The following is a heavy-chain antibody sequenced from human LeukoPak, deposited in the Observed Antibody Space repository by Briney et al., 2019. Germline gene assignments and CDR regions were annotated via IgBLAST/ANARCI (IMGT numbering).Heavy chain of an antibody. Sequence: GGSLRLSCAASGFTFSSFCMGWVRQAPGKGLEWVASINFDASASHHVDSVNGRFTISRDNAKNSLYLQMRYLRAEDTAVYFCTRVTTNGYFEYWGQGSLVTVSS. CDR3: TRVTTNGYFEY. CDR2: INFDASAS. V-gene: IGHV3-7*04. J-gene: IGHJ4*02. CDR1: GFTFSSFC. D-gene: IGHD1-1*01.